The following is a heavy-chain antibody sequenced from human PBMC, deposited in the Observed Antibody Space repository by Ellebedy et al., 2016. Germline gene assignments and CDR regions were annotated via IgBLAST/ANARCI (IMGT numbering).Heavy chain of an antibody. CDR2: IYFTGSP. CDR3: ARSLAVVLMVYDS. V-gene: IGHV4-39*01. J-gene: IGHJ4*02. Sequence: SETLSLXCSVSGDTISSSRYYWGWIRQPPGKGLEWIGSIYFTGSPYYNPSLRSRVTISVETSKNQLSLKLTPVTATDTAVYYCARSLAVVLMVYDSWGQGTLVTVSA. CDR1: GDTISSSRYY. D-gene: IGHD2-8*01.